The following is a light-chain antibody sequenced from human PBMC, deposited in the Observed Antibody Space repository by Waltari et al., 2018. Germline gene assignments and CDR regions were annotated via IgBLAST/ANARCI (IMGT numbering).Light chain of an antibody. CDR2: GAS. J-gene: IGKJ4*01. Sequence: EIVITQSPATLSVSPGERATRSCRASQSVSSSLAWYQQKPGQAPRLLIYGASTRATGIPARFSGSGSGTEFTLTISSLQSEDFAIYYCQQYNNWPPLTFGGGTKVEIK. V-gene: IGKV3-15*01. CDR3: QQYNNWPPLT. CDR1: QSVSSS.